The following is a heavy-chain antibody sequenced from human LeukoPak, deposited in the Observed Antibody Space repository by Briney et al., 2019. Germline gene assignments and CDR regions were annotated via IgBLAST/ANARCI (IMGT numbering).Heavy chain of an antibody. J-gene: IGHJ4*02. D-gene: IGHD2-15*01. Sequence: GGSLRLSCAASGFTFSSYEMNWVRQAPGKGLEWVSYISSSGSTIYYADSVKGRFTISRDNAKNSLYLQMSSLRAEDTAVYYCARDQNCSGGSCYSGWIGYWGQGTLVTVSS. CDR3: ARDQNCSGGSCYSGWIGY. V-gene: IGHV3-48*03. CDR2: ISSSGSTI. CDR1: GFTFSSYE.